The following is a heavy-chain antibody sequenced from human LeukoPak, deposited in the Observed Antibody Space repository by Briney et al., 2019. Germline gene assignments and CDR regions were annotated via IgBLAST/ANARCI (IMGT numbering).Heavy chain of an antibody. D-gene: IGHD5-12*01. V-gene: IGHV3-66*01. CDR2: IYSGGST. J-gene: IGHJ4*02. Sequence: PGGSLRLSCAASGFTVSSNYMSWVRQAPGKGLEWVSVIYSGGSTYYADSVKGRFTISRDNSKNTLYLQMNSLRAEDTAVYYCARGQDARIVATILDYWGQGTLATVSS. CDR1: GFTVSSNY. CDR3: ARGQDARIVATILDY.